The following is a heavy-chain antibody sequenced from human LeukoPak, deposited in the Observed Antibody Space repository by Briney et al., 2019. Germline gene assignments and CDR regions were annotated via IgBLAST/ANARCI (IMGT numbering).Heavy chain of an antibody. CDR1: GFTFSDHY. Sequence: GGSLRLSCAASGFTFSDHYMTWIRQAPGKGLEWVSYISSSGSTIYYADSVKGRFTISRDNAKNSLYLQMNSLRAEDTAVYYCARGSSGYYVPAEYFQHWGQGTLVTVSS. D-gene: IGHD3-22*01. V-gene: IGHV3-11*01. J-gene: IGHJ1*01. CDR3: ARGSSGYYVPAEYFQH. CDR2: ISSSGSTI.